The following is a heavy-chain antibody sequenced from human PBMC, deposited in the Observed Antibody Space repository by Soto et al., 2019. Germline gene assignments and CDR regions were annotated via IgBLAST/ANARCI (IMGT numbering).Heavy chain of an antibody. J-gene: IGHJ3*02. CDR3: ARWGDPGYYDSSGSHAFDI. CDR2: INPSGGST. CDR1: GYTVTSYY. Sequence: ASVKVSCKASGYTVTSYYMHWVRQAPGQGLEWMGIINPSGGSTSHAQKFQGRVTMTRDTSTSTVYMELSSLRSEDTAVYYCARWGDPGYYDSSGSHAFDIWGQGTMVTVS. D-gene: IGHD3-22*01. V-gene: IGHV1-46*03.